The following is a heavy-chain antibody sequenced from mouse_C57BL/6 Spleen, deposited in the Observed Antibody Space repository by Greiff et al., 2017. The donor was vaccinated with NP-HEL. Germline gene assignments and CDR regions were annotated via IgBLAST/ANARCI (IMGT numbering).Heavy chain of an antibody. CDR1: GFNIRDYY. D-gene: IGHD1-1*01. J-gene: IGHJ2*01. Sequence: EVMLVESGAELVKPGASVKLSCTASGFNIRDYYMHWVKQRTEQGLEWIGRIDPEDGETKYAPKFQGKATITADTSSNTAYLQLSSLTSEDTAVYYCARITTVGFFDYWGQGTTLTVSS. V-gene: IGHV14-2*01. CDR2: IDPEDGET. CDR3: ARITTVGFFDY.